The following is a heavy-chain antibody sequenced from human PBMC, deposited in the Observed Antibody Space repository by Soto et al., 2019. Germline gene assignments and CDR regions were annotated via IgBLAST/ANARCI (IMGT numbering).Heavy chain of an antibody. J-gene: IGHJ4*02. D-gene: IGHD2-15*01. V-gene: IGHV1-46*03. Sequence: ASVKVSCKASGYTFTNYYMHWVRQAPGQGLEWMGMINPSGGDTSYAQRFQGRVTMTSDTSTGTVYMELSSLRSEDTAVYYCARAVVVVAALDYWGQGTLVTVSS. CDR1: GYTFTNYY. CDR3: ARAVVVVAALDY. CDR2: INPSGGDT.